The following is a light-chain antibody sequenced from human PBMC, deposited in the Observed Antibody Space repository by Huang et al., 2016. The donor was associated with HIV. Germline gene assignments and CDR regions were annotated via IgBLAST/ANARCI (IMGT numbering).Light chain of an antibody. CDR2: GTS. V-gene: IGKV3-15*01. CDR3: QQYNNWPPEVT. Sequence: EIILTQSPATLSVSPGDRATLSCRASQSVNTNLAWYQQKPGQTPRLLIYGTSTRATGVPARFSCGGSGTEFTLTISSLQSVDFAVYYCQQYNNWPPEVTFGQGTRLEIK. CDR1: QSVNTN. J-gene: IGKJ5*01.